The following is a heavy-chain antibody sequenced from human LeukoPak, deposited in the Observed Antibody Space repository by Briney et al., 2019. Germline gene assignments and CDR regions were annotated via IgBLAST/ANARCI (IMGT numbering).Heavy chain of an antibody. D-gene: IGHD6-13*01. J-gene: IGHJ4*02. CDR1: GGSISSYY. V-gene: IGHV4-59*01. CDR2: IYYSGST. Sequence: SETLSLTCTVSGGSISSYYWSWIRQPPGKGLEWTGYIYYSGSTNYNPSLKSRVTISVDTSKNQFSLKLSSMTAADTAVYYCARDRDSSSWYDYWGQGTLVTVSS. CDR3: ARDRDSSSWYDY.